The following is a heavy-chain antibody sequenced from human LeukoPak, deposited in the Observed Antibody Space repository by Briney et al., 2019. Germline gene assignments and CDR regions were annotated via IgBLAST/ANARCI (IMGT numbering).Heavy chain of an antibody. CDR2: ISYDGSNK. V-gene: IGHV3-30-3*01. D-gene: IGHD2/OR15-2a*01. Sequence: GGSLRLSCAASGFTFSSYAMHWVRQAPGKGLEWVAVISYDGSNKYYADSVKGRFTISRDNSKNTLCLQMNSLRAEDTAVYYCARGAIFVGYGMDVWGQGTTVTVSS. CDR1: GFTFSSYA. CDR3: ARGAIFVGYGMDV. J-gene: IGHJ6*02.